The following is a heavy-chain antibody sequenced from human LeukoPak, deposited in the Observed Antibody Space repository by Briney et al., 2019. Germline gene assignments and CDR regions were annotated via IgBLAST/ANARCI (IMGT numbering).Heavy chain of an antibody. J-gene: IGHJ4*02. CDR2: INHSGST. V-gene: IGHV4-34*01. CDR1: GGSFSGYY. Sequence: SETLSLTCAVYGGSFSGYYWSWIRQPPGKGLEWIGEINHSGSTYYNPSLKSRVTISVDTSKNQFSLKLNSVTAADTAVYYCAREASRITIFGVVIDYFDYWGQGTLVTVSS. CDR3: AREASRITIFGVVIDYFDY. D-gene: IGHD3-3*01.